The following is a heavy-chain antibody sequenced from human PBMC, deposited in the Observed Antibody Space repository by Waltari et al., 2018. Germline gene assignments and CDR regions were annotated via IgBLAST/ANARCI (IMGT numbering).Heavy chain of an antibody. CDR2: VQRSGRT. CDR3: ARDRGRGIYLDT. D-gene: IGHD2-15*01. J-gene: IGHJ5*02. V-gene: IGHV4-4*02. CDR1: GDSMSNTDW. Sequence: QLQLQESGPRLVKPSGTLSLTCAVSGDSMSNTDWWSWVRQSPGKGLQWIGQVQRSGRTNYNPSCASQVSISVDTSTNQFSLKVTSATAADTAVYFCARDRGRGIYLDTWGQGTLVTVSP.